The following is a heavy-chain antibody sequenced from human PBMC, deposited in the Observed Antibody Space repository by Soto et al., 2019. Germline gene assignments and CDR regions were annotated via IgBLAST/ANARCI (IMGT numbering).Heavy chain of an antibody. CDR1: GGSISSGGYY. J-gene: IGHJ3*02. CDR2: IYYSGST. D-gene: IGHD6-19*01. V-gene: IGHV4-31*03. Sequence: QVQLQESGPGLVKPSQTLSLTCTVSGGSISSGGYYWSWIRQHPGKGLEWIGYIYYSGSTYYNPSLKSRVTISVDTSKNQFSLKLSSVTAADTAVYYCARDVAASPWSDAFDIWGQGTMVTVSS. CDR3: ARDVAASPWSDAFDI.